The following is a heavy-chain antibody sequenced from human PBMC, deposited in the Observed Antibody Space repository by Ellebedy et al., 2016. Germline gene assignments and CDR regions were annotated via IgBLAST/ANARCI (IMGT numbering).Heavy chain of an antibody. Sequence: GGSLRLSXAASGFSVSSNYMNWVRQAPGKGLEWVSLLYSDGKTYYADSVKGRFTISRDNSKNTLYLQMNSLRAEDTAVYYCATRRYGNSDIWGLGTTVTVSS. CDR3: ATRRYGNSDI. D-gene: IGHD4-11*01. CDR2: LYSDGKT. J-gene: IGHJ3*02. V-gene: IGHV3-53*01. CDR1: GFSVSSNY.